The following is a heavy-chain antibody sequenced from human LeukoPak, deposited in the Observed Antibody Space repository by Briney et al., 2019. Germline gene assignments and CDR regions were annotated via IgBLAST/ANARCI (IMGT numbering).Heavy chain of an antibody. Sequence: PGGSLRLSCAASGFTFEDYAMHWVRQAPGKGLEWVSLSSWDGGSTYYADSVKGRFTISKDNSKNSLYLQMNSLRAEDTALYYCAKGLEGYYYMDVWGKGTTVTVSS. V-gene: IGHV3-43D*03. CDR1: GFTFEDYA. J-gene: IGHJ6*03. CDR3: AKGLEGYYYMDV. CDR2: SSWDGGST.